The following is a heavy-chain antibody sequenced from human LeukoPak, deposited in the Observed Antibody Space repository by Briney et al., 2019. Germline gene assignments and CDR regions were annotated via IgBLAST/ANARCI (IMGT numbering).Heavy chain of an antibody. Sequence: GGSLRLSCAASGFTFSNAWVNWVRQAPGKGLEWVGRIKSETDGGTTDYAAPVKGRFTISRDDSKNTLYLQMNSLKTEDTAVYYCTTDGGKVASYGLDYWGQGTLVTVSS. J-gene: IGHJ4*02. CDR3: TTDGGKVASYGLDY. V-gene: IGHV3-15*07. CDR1: GFTFSNAW. D-gene: IGHD5-18*01. CDR2: IKSETDGGTT.